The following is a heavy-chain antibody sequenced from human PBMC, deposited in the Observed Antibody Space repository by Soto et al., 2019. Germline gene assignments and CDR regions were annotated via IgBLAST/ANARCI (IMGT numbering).Heavy chain of an antibody. J-gene: IGHJ6*03. CDR2: IYYSGST. Sequence: SETLSLTCTVSGGSISSYYWSWIRQPPGKGLEWIGYIYYSGSTNYNPSLKSRVTISVDTSKNQFSLKLSSVTAADTAVYYCARVPRTGIAAAPWGYYYYMDVWGKGTTVTVSS. CDR1: GGSISSYY. V-gene: IGHV4-59*01. D-gene: IGHD6-13*01. CDR3: ARVPRTGIAAAPWGYYYYMDV.